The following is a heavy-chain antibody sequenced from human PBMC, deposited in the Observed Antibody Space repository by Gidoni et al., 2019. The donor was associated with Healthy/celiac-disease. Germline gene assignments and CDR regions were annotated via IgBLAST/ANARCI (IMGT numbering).Heavy chain of an antibody. D-gene: IGHD6-19*01. CDR1: GGTFSSYA. Sequence: QVQLVQSGADVMKTASSVKVSCKASGGTFSSYAIRWVRQAPGQGLEWMGGIIPIFDTANYAQKFQGRVTITADESTSTAYMELSSLRSEDTAVYYCARDLVLQDSSGPNWFDPWGQGTLVTVSS. V-gene: IGHV1-69*01. CDR3: ARDLVLQDSSGPNWFDP. J-gene: IGHJ5*02. CDR2: IIPIFDTA.